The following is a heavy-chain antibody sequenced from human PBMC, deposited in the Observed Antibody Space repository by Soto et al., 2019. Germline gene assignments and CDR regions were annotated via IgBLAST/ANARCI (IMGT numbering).Heavy chain of an antibody. CDR2: ISYDGSNK. CDR1: GFVSKDYD. V-gene: IGHV3-30*03. Sequence: QVQLAETGGGVVQPGSSLRLSFATSGFVSKDYDIHWVRQAPGKGLAWLASISYDGSNKYYADSVKGRFTISRDNSKNTLSLQINSLGADDTAVYYCSRGIKGGLDAWGPGTLVTVSS. J-gene: IGHJ5*02. D-gene: IGHD2-21*01. CDR3: SRGIKGGLDA.